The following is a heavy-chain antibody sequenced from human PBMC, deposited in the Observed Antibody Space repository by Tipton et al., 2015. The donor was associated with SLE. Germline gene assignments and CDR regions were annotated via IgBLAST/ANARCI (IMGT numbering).Heavy chain of an antibody. V-gene: IGHV4-34*01. CDR2: INHSGST. J-gene: IGHJ4*02. D-gene: IGHD1-26*01. CDR1: GGSISSHY. Sequence: GLVKPSETLSLTCTVSGGSISSHYWSWIRQPPGKGLEWIGEINHSGSTNYNPSLKSRVTISVDTSKNQFSLKLSSVTAADTAVYYCAGPSGSYSFDYWGQGTLVTVSS. CDR3: AGPSGSYSFDY.